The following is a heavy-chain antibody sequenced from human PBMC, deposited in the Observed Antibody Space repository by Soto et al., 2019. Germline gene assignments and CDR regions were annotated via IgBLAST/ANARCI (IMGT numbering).Heavy chain of an antibody. CDR1: GGTFSSYA. V-gene: IGHV1-69*12. D-gene: IGHD6-13*01. J-gene: IGHJ4*02. Sequence: QVQMVQSGAEVKKPGSSVKVSCKASGGTFSSYAISWVRQAPGQGLEWMGGIIPIYGTANYAQKFQGRVTITAHEYTSTAYKQQRSLRYADTAVYYCAIEQQLVDYWGQGTLLPVS. CDR2: IIPIYGTA. CDR3: AIEQQLVDY.